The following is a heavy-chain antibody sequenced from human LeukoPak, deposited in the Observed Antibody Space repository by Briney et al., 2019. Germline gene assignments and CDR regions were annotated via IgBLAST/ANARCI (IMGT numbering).Heavy chain of an antibody. CDR1: GFTFSSYS. J-gene: IGHJ4*02. CDR3: ARDLGSEPHFDY. CDR2: ISSSSSYI. D-gene: IGHD1-26*01. Sequence: GGSLGLSCAASGFTFSSYSMNWVRQAPGKGLEWVSSISSSSSYIYYADSVKGRFTISRDNAKNSLYLQMNSLRAEDTAVYYCARDLGSEPHFDYWGQGTLVTVSS. V-gene: IGHV3-21*01.